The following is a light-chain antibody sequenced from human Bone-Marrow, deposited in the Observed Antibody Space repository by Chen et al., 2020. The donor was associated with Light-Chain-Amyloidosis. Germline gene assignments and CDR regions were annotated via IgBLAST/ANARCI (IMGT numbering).Light chain of an antibody. CDR1: QSLLHSNGYNY. J-gene: IGKJ1*01. V-gene: IGKV2-28*01. Sequence: DIVMTQSPLSLPVTSGEPASISCRSSQSLLHSNGYNYLDWYLQKPGQSPQLVIYLGSNRASGVPDRFSGSGSDTDFTLKISKVEAEDVGIYYCMQALQGPPTFGQGTKVEIK. CDR2: LGS. CDR3: MQALQGPPT.